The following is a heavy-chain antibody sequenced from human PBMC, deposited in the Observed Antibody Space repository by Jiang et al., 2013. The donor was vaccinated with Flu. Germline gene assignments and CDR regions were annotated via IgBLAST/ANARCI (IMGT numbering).Heavy chain of an antibody. CDR3: AREEIEIQGAYWFDP. CDR2: TYYRSKWHF. J-gene: IGHJ5*02. V-gene: IGHV6-1*01. D-gene: IGHD3-10*01. Sequence: QTLSLTCVISGDSVSNNSAAWDWIRQSPSRGLEWLGRTYYRSKWHFDYAVSVKSRIRITPDTSKNQFSLQLSSVTPEDTAVYYCAREEIEIQGAYWFDPWGPGVAGHRLL. CDR1: GDSVSNNSAA.